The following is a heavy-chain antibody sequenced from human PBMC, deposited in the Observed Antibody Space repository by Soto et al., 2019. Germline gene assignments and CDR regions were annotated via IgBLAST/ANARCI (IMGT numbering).Heavy chain of an antibody. CDR2: ITNSGGYT. V-gene: IGHV3-23*01. CDR3: AKPIVGANYHFDF. Sequence: EVQLLESGGGLVQPGGSLRLSCAASGFRFSIHAMTWVRQAPGRGLEWVSSITNSGGYTYYADSVKGRFTISRDNSNNTLFLQMNSLRAEDTAVYYCAKPIVGANYHFDFWGQGTPLTVAS. CDR1: GFRFSIHA. D-gene: IGHD1-26*01. J-gene: IGHJ4*02.